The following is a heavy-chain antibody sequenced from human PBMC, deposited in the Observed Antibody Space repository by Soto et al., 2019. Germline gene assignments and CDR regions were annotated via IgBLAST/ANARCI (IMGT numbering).Heavy chain of an antibody. D-gene: IGHD6-13*01. CDR3: VKDESINWYSGHFRH. Sequence: GGSLRLPCSASGFTFDDYALHWVRQVPGKGLEWVSGINWRSGSIGYGDSVKGRFAISRDNAKNSLHLQMNSLSAEDTAFYYCVKDESINWYSGHFRHWGQGTLVTVSS. CDR1: GFTFDDYA. J-gene: IGHJ1*01. CDR2: INWRSGSI. V-gene: IGHV3-9*01.